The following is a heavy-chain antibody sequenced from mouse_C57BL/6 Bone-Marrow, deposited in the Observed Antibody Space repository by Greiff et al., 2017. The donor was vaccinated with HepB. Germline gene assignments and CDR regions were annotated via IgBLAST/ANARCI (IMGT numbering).Heavy chain of an antibody. CDR3: ARPASGEFAY. CDR1: GYTFTSYW. V-gene: IGHV1-50*01. CDR2: IDPSDSYT. D-gene: IGHD6-1*01. Sequence: VQLQQSGAELVKPGASVKLSCKASGYTFTSYWMQWVKQRPGQGLEWIGEIDPSDSYTNYNQKFKGKATLTVDTSSSTAYMQLSSLTSEDSAVYYCARPASGEFAYWGQGTLVTVSA. J-gene: IGHJ3*01.